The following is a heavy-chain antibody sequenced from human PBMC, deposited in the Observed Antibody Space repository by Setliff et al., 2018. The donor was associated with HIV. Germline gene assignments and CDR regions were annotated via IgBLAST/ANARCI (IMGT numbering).Heavy chain of an antibody. V-gene: IGHV3-23*01. D-gene: IGHD6-19*01. J-gene: IGHJ4*02. CDR3: ARDGADSGWDFDY. CDR1: GFTFSSYA. Sequence: GESLKISCAASGFTFSSYAMSWVRQAPGKGLEWVSAISGSGGSTYHADSVKGRFTISRDNSKNTLYLQMNSLRAEDTAVYYCARDGADSGWDFDYWGQGTLVTVSS. CDR2: ISGSGGST.